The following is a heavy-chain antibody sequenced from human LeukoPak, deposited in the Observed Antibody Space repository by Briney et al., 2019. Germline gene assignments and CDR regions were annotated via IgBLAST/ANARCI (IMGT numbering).Heavy chain of an antibody. CDR3: ARALSSDDMDV. CDR2: IKQDGSEK. V-gene: IGHV3-7*01. CDR1: GYTSSSYW. D-gene: IGHD6-19*01. J-gene: IGHJ6*03. Sequence: GGALRHSCSASGYTSSSYWMTWVRQAPGKGLEWVANIKQDGSEKYYVDSVRGRFTISRENAKNSVYLQMNSLRAEDTPVYYCARALSSDDMDVRGEGTTVTVS.